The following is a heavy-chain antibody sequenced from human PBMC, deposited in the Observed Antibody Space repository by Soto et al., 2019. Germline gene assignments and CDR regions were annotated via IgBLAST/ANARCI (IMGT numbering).Heavy chain of an antibody. CDR3: AKLPVSGNGYFGY. CDR2: ISVSGGST. V-gene: IGHV3-23*01. D-gene: IGHD6-19*01. Sequence: PGESLKISCAASGYTFSSYAMSWVRQTPGKGLEWVSAISVSGGSTYYADSVKGRFTISRDNSKNTLYLQMNSLRAEDTAVYYCAKLPVSGNGYFGYWGHGPLLTVSA. CDR1: GYTFSSYA. J-gene: IGHJ4*01.